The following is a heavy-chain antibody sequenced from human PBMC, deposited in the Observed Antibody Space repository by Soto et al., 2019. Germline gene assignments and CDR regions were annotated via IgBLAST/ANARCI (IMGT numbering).Heavy chain of an antibody. J-gene: IGHJ5*02. Sequence: SETLSLTCAVYGGSFSGYYWSWIRQPPGKGLEWIGEINHSGSTNYNPSLKSRVTISVDTSKNQFSLKLSSVTAADTAVYYCARSTRSPHIVVVVAAKLGSWFDPWGQGTLVTVSS. CDR1: GGSFSGYY. CDR3: ARSTRSPHIVVVVAAKLGSWFDP. D-gene: IGHD2-15*01. V-gene: IGHV4-34*01. CDR2: INHSGST.